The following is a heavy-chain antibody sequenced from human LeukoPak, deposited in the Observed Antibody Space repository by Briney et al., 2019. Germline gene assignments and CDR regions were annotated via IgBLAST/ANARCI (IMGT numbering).Heavy chain of an antibody. CDR1: GGTFSSYA. Sequence: GASVKVSCKASGGTFSSYAISWVRQAPGQGLEWMGGIIPIFGTANYAQKFQGRVTITADESTSTAYMELSSLRSEDTAVYYCARDKRGLVGSDIWGQGTMVTVSS. CDR3: ARDKRGLVGSDI. J-gene: IGHJ3*02. CDR2: IIPIFGTA. V-gene: IGHV1-69*01. D-gene: IGHD2-2*01.